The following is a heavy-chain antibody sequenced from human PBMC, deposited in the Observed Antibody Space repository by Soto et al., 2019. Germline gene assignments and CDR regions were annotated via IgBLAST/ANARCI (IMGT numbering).Heavy chain of an antibody. Sequence: ASVKVCCKDSGGTFSSYTMSWVRQAHGQGLEWMGRIIPILGIANYAQKFQGRVTITADKSTSTAYMELSSLRSEDTAVYYCARALPYDSSGYNPRPYWYFDLWGRGTLVTVPQ. D-gene: IGHD3-22*01. CDR3: ARALPYDSSGYNPRPYWYFDL. CDR2: IIPILGIA. J-gene: IGHJ2*01. CDR1: GGTFSSYT. V-gene: IGHV1-69*02.